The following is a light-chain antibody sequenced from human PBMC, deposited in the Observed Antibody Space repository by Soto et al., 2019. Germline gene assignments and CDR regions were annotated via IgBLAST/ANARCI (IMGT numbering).Light chain of an antibody. V-gene: IGKV3-20*01. CDR1: QSVDRSY. J-gene: IGKJ2*01. Sequence: EGVLTQSPGTLSLSPGERATLSCRASQSVDRSYLAWYQQRPGQAPRLHIYGASSRATGIPDRFSGSGSGTDFTLTISRLEPEDFAVYFCQQYGSSPPMFTFGQGTKLEIK. CDR2: GAS. CDR3: QQYGSSPPMFT.